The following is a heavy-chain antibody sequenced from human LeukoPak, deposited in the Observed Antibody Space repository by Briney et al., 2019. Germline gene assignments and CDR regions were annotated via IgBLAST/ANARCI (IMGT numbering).Heavy chain of an antibody. V-gene: IGHV1-69*04. J-gene: IGHJ4*02. CDR2: IIPIFGIA. CDR1: GGTFSSYA. Sequence: SVKVSCKASGGTFSSYAISWVRQAPGQGLERMGRIIPIFGIANYAQKFQGRVTITADKSTSTAYMELSSLRSEDTAVYYCARDRRGYSYGSDYWGQGTLVTVSS. CDR3: ARDRRGYSYGSDY. D-gene: IGHD5-18*01.